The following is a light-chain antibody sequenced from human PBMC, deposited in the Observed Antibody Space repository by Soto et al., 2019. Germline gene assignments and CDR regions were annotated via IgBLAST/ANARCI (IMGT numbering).Light chain of an antibody. CDR1: QTVGSD. CDR2: GAS. CDR3: QQYNKWPIT. Sequence: EIQMTQSPATLSVSLGEIATLSCRAGQTVGSDVAWYQQKPGQPPSLLISGASARAPGVPDRLSGGGSETELTIDISSLQSADFALYYCQQYNKWPITFGPGTRLEIK. J-gene: IGKJ5*01. V-gene: IGKV3-15*01.